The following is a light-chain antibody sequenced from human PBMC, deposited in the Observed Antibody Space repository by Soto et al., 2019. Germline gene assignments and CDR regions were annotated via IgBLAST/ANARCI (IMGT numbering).Light chain of an antibody. CDR3: QQYTDWPLT. CDR1: QSLYSN. Sequence: IVMTQSPATLSVSPGERATLSCRASQSLYSNLAWYQQKPGQAPRLLIYSASTRPTGIPARFSGSASGTEFNLTISSLQSEDFEVYYCQQYTDWPLTVGQGTRLEIK. V-gene: IGKV3D-15*01. CDR2: SAS. J-gene: IGKJ5*01.